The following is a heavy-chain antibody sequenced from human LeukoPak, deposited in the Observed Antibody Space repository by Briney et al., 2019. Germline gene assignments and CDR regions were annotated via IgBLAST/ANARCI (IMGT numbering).Heavy chain of an antibody. D-gene: IGHD3-3*01. CDR3: ARDGTMRSGPAFDI. Sequence: SQTLSLTFAISGDSVSSNSAAWNWIRQSPSRGLEWLGRAYHRSKWYNDYAVSVKSRITINPDTSKNQFSLQLNSVTPEDTAVYYCARDGTMRSGPAFDIWGQGTMVTVSS. V-gene: IGHV6-1*01. J-gene: IGHJ3*02. CDR2: AYHRSKWYN. CDR1: GDSVSSNSAA.